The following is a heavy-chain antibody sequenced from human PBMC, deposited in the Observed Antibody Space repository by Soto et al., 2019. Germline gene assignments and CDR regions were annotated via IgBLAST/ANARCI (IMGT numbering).Heavy chain of an antibody. CDR1: GGSMSSYY. CDR2: SYYSGST. D-gene: IGHD3-16*01. Sequence: QVQLQESGPGLVKPSETLSLTCTVSGGSMSSYYWSWIRQPPGKGLEWIGYSYYSGSTNYNPSLMIRVTISVDTSKNQFSLKLNSVTAADTAVYYCARRWGGALDYWGQGTLVTVSS. CDR3: ARRWGGALDY. J-gene: IGHJ4*02. V-gene: IGHV4-59*08.